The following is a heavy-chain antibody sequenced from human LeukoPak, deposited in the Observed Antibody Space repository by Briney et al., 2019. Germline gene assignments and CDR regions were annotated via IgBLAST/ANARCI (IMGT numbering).Heavy chain of an antibody. J-gene: IGHJ4*02. V-gene: IGHV4-59*01. CDR1: GGSISSYY. CDR3: ARDRGTMILDY. CDR2: IYYSGSA. Sequence: TSETLSLTCTVSGGSISSYYWSWIRQPPGKGLEWIGYIYYSGSANYNPSLKSRVTISVDTSKNQFSLKLSSVTAADTAVYYCARDRGTMILDYWGQGTLVTVSS. D-gene: IGHD3-22*01.